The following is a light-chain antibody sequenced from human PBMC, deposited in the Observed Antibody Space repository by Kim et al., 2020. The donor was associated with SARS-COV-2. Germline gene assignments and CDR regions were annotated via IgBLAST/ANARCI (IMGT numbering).Light chain of an antibody. CDR3: GTWDSSLSAVV. CDR1: SSNLGNNY. Sequence: GQKVTISCSGSSSNLGNNYVSWYQQRPGTAPKLLIYDNTKRPSGIPDRFSGSKSGTSATLGITGLQTGDEADYYCGTWDSSLSAVVFGGGTKLTVL. CDR2: DNT. V-gene: IGLV1-51*01. J-gene: IGLJ2*01.